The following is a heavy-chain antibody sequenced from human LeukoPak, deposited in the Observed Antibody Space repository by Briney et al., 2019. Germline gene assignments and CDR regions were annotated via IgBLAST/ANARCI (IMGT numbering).Heavy chain of an antibody. CDR3: ARDAGHQLSRRNYYAMDV. D-gene: IGHD2-2*01. J-gene: IGHJ6*02. Sequence: NTSETLSLTCTVSGGSISSYYWGWIRQPPGKGLEWIGSIYYGGSSYYNPSLKSRVSISVDTSNNQFSLKVNSVTAADTAVYYCARDAGHQLSRRNYYAMDVWGQGTTVTVSS. CDR2: IYYGGSS. CDR1: GGSISSYY. V-gene: IGHV4-39*07.